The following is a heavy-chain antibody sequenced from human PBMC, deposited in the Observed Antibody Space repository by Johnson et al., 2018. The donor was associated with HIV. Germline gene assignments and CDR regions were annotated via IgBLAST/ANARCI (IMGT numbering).Heavy chain of an antibody. CDR1: GFTVSSNY. V-gene: IGHV3-66*02. CDR2: VYSGGTT. Sequence: VHLVESGGGLVQPGGSLRLSCAASGFTVSSNYMSWVRQAPGKGLESVSVVYSGGTTHYADSVKGRSTISRDNSKNTLYLQMNSLRAEDTAVYYCARRYCSSTSCYKGRAFDIWGQGTKVTVSS. CDR3: ARRYCSSTSCYKGRAFDI. J-gene: IGHJ3*02. D-gene: IGHD2-2*02.